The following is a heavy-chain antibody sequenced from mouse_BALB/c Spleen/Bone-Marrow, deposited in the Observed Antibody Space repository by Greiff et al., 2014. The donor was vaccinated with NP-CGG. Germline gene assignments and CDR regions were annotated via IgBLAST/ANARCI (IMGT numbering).Heavy chain of an antibody. J-gene: IGHJ4*01. Sequence: VQLQQSGPELVKPGASVKMSCKASGYTFTDYVISWVKQGTGQGLEWIGEIYPGSGSTYYNEKFKGKATLTADKSSNTAYMQLSSLTSEDSAVYFCASRGEVRRHYYAMDYWGQGTSVTVSS. V-gene: IGHV1-77*01. CDR2: IYPGSGST. D-gene: IGHD2-14*01. CDR3: ASRGEVRRHYYAMDY. CDR1: GYTFTDYV.